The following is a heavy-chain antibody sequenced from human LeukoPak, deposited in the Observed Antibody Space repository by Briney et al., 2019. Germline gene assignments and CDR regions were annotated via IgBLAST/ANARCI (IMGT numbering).Heavy chain of an antibody. Sequence: SETLSLTCTVSGGSISSGGYYWSWIRQHPGKGLEWIGYIYYSGSTYYNPSLKSRVTISVDTSKNQFSLKLSSVTAADTAVYYCARHPGSSWYSFDYWGQGTLVTVSS. CDR3: ARHPGSSWYSFDY. D-gene: IGHD6-13*01. J-gene: IGHJ4*02. V-gene: IGHV4-31*03. CDR2: IYYSGST. CDR1: GGSISSGGYY.